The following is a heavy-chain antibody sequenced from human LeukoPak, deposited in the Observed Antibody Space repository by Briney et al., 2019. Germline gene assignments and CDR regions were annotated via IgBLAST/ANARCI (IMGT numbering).Heavy chain of an antibody. Sequence: GASVKVSCKASGYTFTSYDINWVRQATGQGLEWMGWMNPNSGNTGYAQKFQGGVTMTRNTSISTAYMELSSLRSEDTAVYYCARDGDYGDYNAFDIWGQGTMVTVSS. CDR2: MNPNSGNT. V-gene: IGHV1-8*01. CDR1: GYTFTSYD. D-gene: IGHD4-17*01. J-gene: IGHJ3*02. CDR3: ARDGDYGDYNAFDI.